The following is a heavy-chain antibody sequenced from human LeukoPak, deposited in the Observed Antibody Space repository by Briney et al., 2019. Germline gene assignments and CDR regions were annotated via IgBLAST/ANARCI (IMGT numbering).Heavy chain of an antibody. CDR2: INHSGST. V-gene: IGHV4-34*01. CDR3: ASAAVLRFSEWAYIDY. CDR1: GGSFSGYY. Sequence: SETQSLTCAVYGGSFSGYYWSWIRQPPGKGLEWIGEINHSGSTNYNPSLKSRVTISVDTSKNQFSLKLSSVTAADTAVYYCASAAVLRFSEWAYIDYWGQGTLVTVSS. D-gene: IGHD3-3*01. J-gene: IGHJ4*02.